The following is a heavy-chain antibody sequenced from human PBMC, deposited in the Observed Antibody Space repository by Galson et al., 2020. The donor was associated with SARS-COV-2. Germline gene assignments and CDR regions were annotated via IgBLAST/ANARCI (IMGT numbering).Heavy chain of an antibody. D-gene: IGHD3-10*01. V-gene: IGHV1-2*02. CDR3: ARSLWFGELDDY. CDR1: GYTFTGYY. Sequence: ASVKVSCKASGYTFTGYYMHWVRQAPGQELEWMGWINPNSGGTNYAQKFQGRVTMTRDTSISTAYMELSRLRSDDTAVYYCARSLWFGELDDYWGQGTLVTVSS. CDR2: INPNSGGT. J-gene: IGHJ4*02.